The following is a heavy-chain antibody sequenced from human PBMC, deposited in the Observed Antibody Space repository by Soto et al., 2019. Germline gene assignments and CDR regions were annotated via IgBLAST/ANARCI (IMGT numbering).Heavy chain of an antibody. J-gene: IGHJ6*02. CDR3: ARIDYGDSKPYYYYGMDV. Sequence: LGESLKISCKGSGYSFTSYWIGWVRQMPGKGLEWMGIIYPGDSDTRYSPSFQGQVTISADKSISTAYLQWSSLKASDTAMYYCARIDYGDSKPYYYYGMDVWGQGTTVTVSS. CDR2: IYPGDSDT. V-gene: IGHV5-51*01. CDR1: GYSFTSYW. D-gene: IGHD4-17*01.